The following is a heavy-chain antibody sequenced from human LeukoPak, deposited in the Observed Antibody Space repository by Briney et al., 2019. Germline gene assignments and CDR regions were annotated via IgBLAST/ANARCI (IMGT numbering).Heavy chain of an antibody. CDR3: ARDGTYGRFDY. CDR2: ISSSGSTI. J-gene: IGHJ4*02. D-gene: IGHD2-21*01. Sequence: MPGGSLRLSCAASGFTFSDYYMSWIRQAPGKGLEWVSYISSSGSTIYYADSVKGRFTISRDNAKSTLYLQMSSLRVEDTAVYYCARDGTYGRFDYWGLGNLVTVSS. V-gene: IGHV3-11*04. CDR1: GFTFSDYY.